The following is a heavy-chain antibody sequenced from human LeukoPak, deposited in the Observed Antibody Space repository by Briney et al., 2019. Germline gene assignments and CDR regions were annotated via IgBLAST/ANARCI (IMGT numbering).Heavy chain of an antibody. CDR2: IKQDDSEK. CDR1: GFTFSSYW. J-gene: IGHJ4*02. V-gene: IGHV3-7*01. D-gene: IGHD6-6*01. CDR3: ARGSSFGSY. Sequence: GGSLRLSCAASGFTFSSYWMSWVRQAPGKGLEWVANIKQDDSEKYYVDSVRGRFTISRDNAKNSLYLQMNSLKVEDTAVYYCARGSSFGSYWGQGALVTVSS.